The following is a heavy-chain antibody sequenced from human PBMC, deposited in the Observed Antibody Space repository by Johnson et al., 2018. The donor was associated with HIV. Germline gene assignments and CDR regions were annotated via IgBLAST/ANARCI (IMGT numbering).Heavy chain of an antibody. CDR1: AFTFTSYG. CDR2: IWYDGSNN. CDR3: ARTPDTGDAFDI. V-gene: IGHV3-33*01. Sequence: QVQLVESGGGVVQPGRSLRLSCAASAFTFTSYGMHWVRQAPGTGLEWVAVIWYDGSNNNYAASVKGRFTISRDNSKNTLYLQMNSLTEDDTAVYYCARTPDTGDAFDIWGQGTMVTVSS. D-gene: IGHD3-10*01. J-gene: IGHJ3*02.